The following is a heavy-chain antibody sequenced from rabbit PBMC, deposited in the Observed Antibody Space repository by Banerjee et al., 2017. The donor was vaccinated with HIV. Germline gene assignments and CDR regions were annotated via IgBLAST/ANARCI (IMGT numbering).Heavy chain of an antibody. CDR2: FYPGQGST. V-gene: IGHV1S43*01. Sequence: QQQLEESGGGLVKPGGTLTLTCKSSGFSFSSYYYMSWVRQAPGKGLEWVGNFYPGQGSTDYASWVNGRFTISSDNAQNTVDLQMTSLTAADTATYFCARSSSSGWGEYGLWGQGTLVTVS. J-gene: IGHJ3*01. CDR3: ARSSSSGWGEYGL. CDR1: GFSFSSYYY. D-gene: IGHD4-1*01.